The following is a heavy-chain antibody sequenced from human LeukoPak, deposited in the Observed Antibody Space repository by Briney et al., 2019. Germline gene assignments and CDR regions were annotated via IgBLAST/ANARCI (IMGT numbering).Heavy chain of an antibody. CDR2: SSSSGSTI. V-gene: IGHV3-48*01. J-gene: IGHJ4*02. Sequence: SSSSGSTIYYADSVKGRFTISRDNSRNTLYLQMNSLRAEDTAVYYCAKDIRGYSGYEKPTDYWGQGTLVTVSS. CDR3: AKDIRGYSGYEKPTDY. D-gene: IGHD5-12*01.